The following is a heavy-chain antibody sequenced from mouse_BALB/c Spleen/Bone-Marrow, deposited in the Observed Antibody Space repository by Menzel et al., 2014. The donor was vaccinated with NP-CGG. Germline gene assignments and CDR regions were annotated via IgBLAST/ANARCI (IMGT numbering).Heavy chain of an antibody. V-gene: IGHV1-54*01. Sequence: VQLVESGAEMVRPGTSVKVSCKASGYAFXNYWIEWVKQRPGQGLEWIGVINPGSGGVNYNEKFKGKATLTADKSSSTAYIQLSSLTSDDSAVYFCSREITRYAVDYWGQGTSVTVSS. J-gene: IGHJ4*01. CDR1: GYAFXNYW. CDR3: SREITRYAVDY. D-gene: IGHD2-4*01. CDR2: INPGSGGV.